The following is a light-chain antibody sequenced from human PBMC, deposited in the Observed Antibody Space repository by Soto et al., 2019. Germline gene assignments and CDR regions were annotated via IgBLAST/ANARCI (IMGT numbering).Light chain of an antibody. J-gene: IGKJ2*01. CDR3: QQLNSYPLT. Sequence: DIQLTQSPSFLSASVGDRVTITCRASQGISSYLAWYQQKPGKAPKLLIYAASTLQSGVPSRFSGSGSGTEFTLSISNLQPEYFATYYCQQLNSYPLTFGQGTKLEIK. CDR2: AAS. V-gene: IGKV1-9*01. CDR1: QGISSY.